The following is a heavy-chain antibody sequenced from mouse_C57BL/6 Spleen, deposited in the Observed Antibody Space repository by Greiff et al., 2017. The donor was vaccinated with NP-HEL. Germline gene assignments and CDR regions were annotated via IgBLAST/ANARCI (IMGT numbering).Heavy chain of an antibody. Sequence: VQLQQSGAELVQPGASVKISCKASGYAFSSYWMNWVKQRPGKGLEWIGQIYPGAGDTNSNGKFKGKATLTADKSSSTAYMQLSSLTSEDSAVYFCARGSSGYVDYWGQGTTLTVSS. CDR3: ARGSSGYVDY. CDR1: GYAFSSYW. J-gene: IGHJ2*01. V-gene: IGHV1-80*01. CDR2: IYPGAGDT. D-gene: IGHD3-2*02.